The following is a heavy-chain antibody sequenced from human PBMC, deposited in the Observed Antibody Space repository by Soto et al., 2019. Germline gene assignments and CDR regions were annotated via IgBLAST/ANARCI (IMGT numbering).Heavy chain of an antibody. CDR2: FDPEDGET. J-gene: IGHJ4*02. Sequence: ASVKVSCKASGYTFTGYYMHWVRQAPGKGLEWMGGFDPEDGETIYAQKFQGRVTMTEDTSTDTAYMELSSLRSEDTAVYYCASFYKTYYYDSSGYPLGYWGQGTLVTVSS. CDR3: ASFYKTYYYDSSGYPLGY. V-gene: IGHV1-24*01. CDR1: GYTFTGYY. D-gene: IGHD3-22*01.